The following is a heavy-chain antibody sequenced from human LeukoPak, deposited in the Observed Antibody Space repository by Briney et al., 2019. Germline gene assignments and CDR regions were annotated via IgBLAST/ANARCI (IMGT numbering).Heavy chain of an antibody. Sequence: SETLSLTCAVYGGSFSGYYWSWIRQPPGKGLEWIGEINHGGSTNYNPSLKSRVTISVDTSKNQFSLKLSSVTAADTAVYYCARVITVYYYDSSGYPDYWGQGTLVTVSS. V-gene: IGHV4-34*01. J-gene: IGHJ4*02. D-gene: IGHD3-22*01. CDR1: GGSFSGYY. CDR2: INHGGST. CDR3: ARVITVYYYDSSGYPDY.